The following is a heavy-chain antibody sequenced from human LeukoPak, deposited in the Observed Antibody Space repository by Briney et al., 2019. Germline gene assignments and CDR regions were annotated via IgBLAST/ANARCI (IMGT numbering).Heavy chain of an antibody. Sequence: SETLSLTCAVYGGSFSGYYWSWIRQPPGKGLEWIGEINPSGSTNYNPSLKSRVTISVDTSKNQFSLKLSSVTAADTAVYYCARDYYDYVWGSYRLDYWGQGTLVTVSS. CDR2: INPSGST. CDR3: ARDYYDYVWGSYRLDY. D-gene: IGHD3-16*02. CDR1: GGSFSGYY. J-gene: IGHJ4*02. V-gene: IGHV4-34*01.